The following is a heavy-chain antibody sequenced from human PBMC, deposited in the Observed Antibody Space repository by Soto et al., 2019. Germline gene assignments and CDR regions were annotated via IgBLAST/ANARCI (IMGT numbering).Heavy chain of an antibody. V-gene: IGHV4-30-2*01. CDR2: IYHSGST. J-gene: IGHJ6*01. D-gene: IGHD3-10*01. CDR1: GGSISSGGYS. CDR3: ARQGFGAPHGLVDV. Sequence: SETLSLTCAVSGGSISSGGYSWSWIRQPPGKGLEWIGYIYHSGSTYYNPSLKSRVTISVDRSKNQFSLKLSSVTAADTAVYYCARQGFGAPHGLVDVWGQGTTVTVSS.